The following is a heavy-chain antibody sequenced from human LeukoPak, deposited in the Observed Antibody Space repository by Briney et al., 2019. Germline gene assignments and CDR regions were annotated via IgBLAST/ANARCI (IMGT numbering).Heavy chain of an antibody. CDR2: INPNSGGT. Sequence: ASVKVSCKASGYTFTGYYMHWVRQAPGQGLEWMGWINPNSGGTSYAQKFQGWVTMTRDTSISTAYMELSRLRSDDTAVYYCARSRAYYYDSSGYLDYWGQGTLVTVSS. D-gene: IGHD3-22*01. CDR3: ARSRAYYYDSSGYLDY. J-gene: IGHJ4*02. V-gene: IGHV1-2*04. CDR1: GYTFTGYY.